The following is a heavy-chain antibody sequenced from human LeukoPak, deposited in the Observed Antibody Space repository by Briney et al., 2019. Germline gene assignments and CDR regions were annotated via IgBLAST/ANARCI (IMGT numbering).Heavy chain of an antibody. J-gene: IGHJ4*02. D-gene: IGHD2-8*01. V-gene: IGHV4-38-2*02. Sequence: PSETLSLTCAVSGYSISSGYYWGWIRQPPGKGLEWIGRIYTSGSTNYIPSLKSRVTMSVDTSKNQFSLKLSSVTAADTAVYYCAREPLGYCTNGVCLVDYWGQGTLVTVSS. CDR1: GYSISSGYY. CDR3: AREPLGYCTNGVCLVDY. CDR2: IYTSGST.